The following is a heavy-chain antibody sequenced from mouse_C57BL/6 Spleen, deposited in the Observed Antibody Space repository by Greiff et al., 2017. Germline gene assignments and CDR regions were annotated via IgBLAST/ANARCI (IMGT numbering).Heavy chain of an antibody. CDR1: GYTFASYG. J-gene: IGHJ4*01. CDR2: IYPRSGNT. CDR3: ARSDPGAMDY. V-gene: IGHV1-81*01. Sequence: QVQLQQSGAELARPGASVKLSCKASGYTFASYGISWVKQRTGQGLEWIGEIYPRSGNTYYNEKFKGKATLTADKSSSTAYMELRSLTSEDSAVYFCARSDPGAMDYWGQGTSVTVSS.